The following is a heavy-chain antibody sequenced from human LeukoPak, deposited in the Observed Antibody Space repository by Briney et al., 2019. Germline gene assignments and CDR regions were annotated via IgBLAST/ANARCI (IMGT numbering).Heavy chain of an antibody. V-gene: IGHV1-69*06. CDR1: GCTFSSYA. J-gene: IGHJ4*02. Sequence: GASVKVSCKASGCTFSSYAINWVRHAPGQGREGMGRINTIFGTANYTQKFQGRVTITADKSTSTAYTELSSLRSEDTAVYYCARNGGEYCSSTSCDPGYWGQRTLVTVSS. CDR2: INTIFGTA. D-gene: IGHD2-2*01. CDR3: ARNGGEYCSSTSCDPGY.